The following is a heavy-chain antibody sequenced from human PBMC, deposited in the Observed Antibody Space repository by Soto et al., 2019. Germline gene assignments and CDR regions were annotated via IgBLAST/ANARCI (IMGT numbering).Heavy chain of an antibody. CDR3: GRGGGGAVAGTLYYYYMDV. D-gene: IGHD6-19*01. CDR2: INHSGST. V-gene: IGHV4-34*01. Sequence: SETLSLTCAVYGGSFSGYYWSWIRQPPGKGLEWIGEINHSGSTNYNPSLKSRVTISVDTSKNQFSLKLSSVTAADTAVYYCGRGGGGAVAGTLYYYYMDVWGKGTTVTVSS. CDR1: GGSFSGYY. J-gene: IGHJ6*03.